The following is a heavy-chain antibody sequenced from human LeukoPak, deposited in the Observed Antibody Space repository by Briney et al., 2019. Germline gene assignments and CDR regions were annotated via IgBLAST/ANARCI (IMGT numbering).Heavy chain of an antibody. D-gene: IGHD3-9*01. CDR2: ISTYNPNT. Sequence: ASVKVSCKASGGTFSSYAISWVRQAPGQGLEWMGWISTYNPNTNYAQKFQGRVTMTTDTSTSTVYMELRSLRSDDTAVYYCARSPARGYDILTNYNDYWGQGTLVTVSS. J-gene: IGHJ4*02. V-gene: IGHV1-18*01. CDR1: GGTFSSYA. CDR3: ARSPARGYDILTNYNDY.